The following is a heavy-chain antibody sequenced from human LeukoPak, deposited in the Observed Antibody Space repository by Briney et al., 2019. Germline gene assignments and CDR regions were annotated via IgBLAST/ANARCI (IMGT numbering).Heavy chain of an antibody. V-gene: IGHV3-30*18. D-gene: IGHD4-23*01. CDR1: GFTFNKHG. CDR2: ISFDGGNK. J-gene: IGHJ6*03. CDR3: AKGNDYGGPYYYYYIDV. Sequence: GGSLRLSCAASGFTFNKHGMHWVRQAPGKGLEWVAVISFDGGNKEYADSVKGRFTISRDNSKNTLYLQMSNLRVEDTAVYYCAKGNDYGGPYYYYYIDVWGKGTTVTVSS.